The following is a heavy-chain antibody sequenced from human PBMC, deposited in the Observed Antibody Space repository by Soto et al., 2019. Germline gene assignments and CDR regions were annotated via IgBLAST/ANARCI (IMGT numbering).Heavy chain of an antibody. D-gene: IGHD3-3*01. Sequence: GSLRLSCAASGFTFTRYSMNWVRQAPGKGLEWVSYISSGGTTIYYADSVKGRFTISRDNAKNSLDLQMNSLRADDTAIYYCARALDFWSGYLSDWGQGTLVTVSS. V-gene: IGHV3-48*04. CDR2: ISSGGTTI. CDR3: ARALDFWSGYLSD. CDR1: GFTFTRYS. J-gene: IGHJ4*02.